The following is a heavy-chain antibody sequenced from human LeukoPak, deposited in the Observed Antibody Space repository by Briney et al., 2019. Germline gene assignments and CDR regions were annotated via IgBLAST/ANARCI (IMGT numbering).Heavy chain of an antibody. CDR3: ARDRGSSGWYFPFDY. CDR1: GFTFSSYW. D-gene: IGHD6-19*01. Sequence: PGGSLRLSCAASGFTFSSYWMSWVRQAPGKGLEWVGNIKRDGSEQYYVDSVKGRFTISRDNAKNSLYLQIISLRAEDTAVYYCARDRGSSGWYFPFDYWGQGSPVTVSS. V-gene: IGHV3-7*01. CDR2: IKRDGSEQ. J-gene: IGHJ4*02.